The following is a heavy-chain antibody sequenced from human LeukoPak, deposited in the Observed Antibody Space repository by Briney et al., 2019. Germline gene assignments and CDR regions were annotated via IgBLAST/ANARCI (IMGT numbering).Heavy chain of an antibody. J-gene: IGHJ6*03. Sequence: PGGSLRLSCAASGFTFSSYGMHWVRQAPGKGLEWVAFIRYDGSNKYYADSVKGRFTISRDNSKNTLYLQMNSLRSEDTAVYYCARAPSSYGWGYYYYYMDVWGKGTTVTVSS. CDR1: GFTFSSYG. D-gene: IGHD3-10*01. CDR3: ARAPSSYGWGYYYYYMDV. V-gene: IGHV3-30*02. CDR2: IRYDGSNK.